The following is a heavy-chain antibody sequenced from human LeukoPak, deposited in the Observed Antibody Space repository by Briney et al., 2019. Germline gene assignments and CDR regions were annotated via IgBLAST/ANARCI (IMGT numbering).Heavy chain of an antibody. CDR1: GFTFSSYA. J-gene: IGHJ4*02. CDR2: ISTGGANT. Sequence: GGSLRLSCAASGFTFSSYALSWVRQAPGKGLEWVSAISTGGANTYYADSVRGRFTISRDNSKNTLYLQMNTLRAEDTAVYYCATTKEARRYFDYWGQGTLVTVSS. D-gene: IGHD1-1*01. V-gene: IGHV3-23*01. CDR3: ATTKEARRYFDY.